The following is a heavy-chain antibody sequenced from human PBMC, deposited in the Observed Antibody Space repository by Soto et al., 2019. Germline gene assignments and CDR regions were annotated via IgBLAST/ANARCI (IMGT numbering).Heavy chain of an antibody. J-gene: IGHJ4*02. CDR3: ARGPGYIGGWRTFDF. CDR2: TYYNGDI. D-gene: IGHD6-19*01. V-gene: IGHV4-61*08. Sequence: SETLSLTCTVSDDSFRGADYYWSWIRQPLGKGPEWIGYTYYNGDIKYNPALKSRVTISVDTSKNQFSLRLSSVTAADTAVYFCARGPGYIGGWRTFDFWGRGSLVTVSS. CDR1: DDSFRGADYY.